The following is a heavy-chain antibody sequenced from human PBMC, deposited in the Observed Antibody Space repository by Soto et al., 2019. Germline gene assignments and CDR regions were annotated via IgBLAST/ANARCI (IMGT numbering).Heavy chain of an antibody. CDR2: ISYSGST. V-gene: IGHV4-30-4*01. D-gene: IGHD6-19*01. CDR3: ARHVAATGEDY. Sequence: SETLSLTCTVSGGSISSGNYYWSWIRQPPGKGLEWIGFISYSGSTYYNLSLKSRITISVDTSKNQFSLNLSFVTAADTAMYYCARHVAATGEDYWGQGTLVTVSS. CDR1: GGSISSGNYY. J-gene: IGHJ4*02.